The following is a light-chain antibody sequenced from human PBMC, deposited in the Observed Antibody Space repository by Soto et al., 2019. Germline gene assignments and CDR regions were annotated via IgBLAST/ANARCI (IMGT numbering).Light chain of an antibody. CDR2: DAS. CDR1: QDISNY. CDR3: QHFKT. J-gene: IGKJ5*01. Sequence: DIQMTQSPSSLSASVGDRVTITCQASQDISNYLNWYQQKPGKAPKLLIYDASNLETGVPSRFSGSGSGTDFTFTISSLQPEDIATYYCQHFKTFGQGTRLEIK. V-gene: IGKV1-33*01.